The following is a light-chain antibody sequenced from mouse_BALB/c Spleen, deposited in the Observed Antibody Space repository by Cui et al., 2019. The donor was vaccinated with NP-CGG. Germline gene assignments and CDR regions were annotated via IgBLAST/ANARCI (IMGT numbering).Light chain of an antibody. V-gene: IGLV1*01. Sequence: QAVVTQESALTPSPGETVTLTGRSSTGAVTTSNYANWVQEKPDHLFTGLIGGTNNRAPGVPARFSGSLIGDKAALTITGPQTEDEAIYFCALWYSNHWVFGGGTKLTVL. CDR3: ALWYSNHWV. CDR1: TGAVTTSNY. J-gene: IGLJ1*01. CDR2: GTN.